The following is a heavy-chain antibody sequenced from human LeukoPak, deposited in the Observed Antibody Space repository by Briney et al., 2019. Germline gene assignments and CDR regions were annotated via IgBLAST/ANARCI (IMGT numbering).Heavy chain of an antibody. J-gene: IGHJ6*02. V-gene: IGHV1-69*13. CDR2: IIPIFGTA. CDR1: GGTFSSYG. CDR3: ARPYSSSSYYYGMDV. D-gene: IGHD6-6*01. Sequence: SVKVSCKASGGTFSSYGISRVRQAPGQGIEWMGGIIPIFGTANYAQKFQGRVTITADESTSTAYMELSSLRSEDTAVYYCARPYSSSSYYYGMDVWGQGTTVTVSS.